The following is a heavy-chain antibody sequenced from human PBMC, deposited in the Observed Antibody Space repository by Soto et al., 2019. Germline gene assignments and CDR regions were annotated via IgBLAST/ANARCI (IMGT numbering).Heavy chain of an antibody. Sequence: EVQLVESGGGLVQPGRSLRLSCAASGFTFGDYAMHWVRPAPGKGLEWVSGISWHSVNRGYADSVKGRFTSSRDNAQNSLYLQMNTLTSDDTALYYCAKGAVIAPIFYYYYMDVGGQGTTVTFSS. CDR1: GFTFGDYA. J-gene: IGHJ6*03. D-gene: IGHD3-3*01. V-gene: IGHV3-9*01. CDR3: AKGAVIAPIFYYYYMDV. CDR2: ISWHSVNR.